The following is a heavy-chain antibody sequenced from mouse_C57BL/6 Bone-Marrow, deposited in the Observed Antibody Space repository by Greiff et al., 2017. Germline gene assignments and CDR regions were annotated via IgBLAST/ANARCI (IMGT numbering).Heavy chain of an antibody. D-gene: IGHD2-5*01. CDR1: GYTFTSYW. Sequence: QVQLQQPGAELVKPGASVTLSCKASGYTFTSYWMHWVKQRPGQGLEWIGMIHPNSGSTNYNEKFKSKATLTVDKSSSTAYVQLSSLTSEDSAVYYCARMGHYSNYGFAYWGQGTLVTVSA. J-gene: IGHJ3*01. CDR3: ARMGHYSNYGFAY. V-gene: IGHV1-64*01. CDR2: IHPNSGST.